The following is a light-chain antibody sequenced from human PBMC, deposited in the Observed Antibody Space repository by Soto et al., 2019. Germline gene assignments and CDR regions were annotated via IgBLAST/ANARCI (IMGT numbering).Light chain of an antibody. Sequence: QSVLTQPPSLSGAPGQRVTISCTGSSSNIGAGYDVHWYQRLPGRAPKLLIYGSSNRPSGVPDRISGSKSGTSASLAITGLQAEDEADYYCQSYDNNLSGGVFGGGTKLTVL. CDR3: QSYDNNLSGGV. V-gene: IGLV1-40*01. CDR1: SSNIGAGYD. J-gene: IGLJ3*02. CDR2: GSS.